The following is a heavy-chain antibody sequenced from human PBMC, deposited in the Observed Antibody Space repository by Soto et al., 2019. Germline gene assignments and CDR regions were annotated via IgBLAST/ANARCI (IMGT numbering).Heavy chain of an antibody. Sequence: PSETLSLTCAVYGGSFSGYYWSWIRQPPGKGLEWIGEISHSGSTNYNPSLKSRVTISVDTSKNQFSLKLSSVTAADTAVYYCARGRRGSSGWYYYYYGMDVWGQGTTVTVSS. CDR2: ISHSGST. CDR3: ARGRRGSSGWYYYYYGMDV. D-gene: IGHD6-19*01. J-gene: IGHJ6*02. CDR1: GGSFSGYY. V-gene: IGHV4-34*01.